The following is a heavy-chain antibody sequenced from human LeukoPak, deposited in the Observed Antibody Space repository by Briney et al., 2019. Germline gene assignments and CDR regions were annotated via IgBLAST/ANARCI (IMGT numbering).Heavy chain of an antibody. D-gene: IGHD3-22*01. CDR3: AKSCDSSGYLSYYYYGMDV. V-gene: IGHV3-23*01. Sequence: GGSLRLSCAASGFTFSSYAMSWVRQAPGKGLEWVSAISGSGGSTYYADSVKGRFTISRDNSKNTLYLQMNSLRAEDTAVYYCAKSCDSSGYLSYYYYGMDVWGQGTTVTVSS. CDR1: GFTFSSYA. J-gene: IGHJ6*02. CDR2: ISGSGGST.